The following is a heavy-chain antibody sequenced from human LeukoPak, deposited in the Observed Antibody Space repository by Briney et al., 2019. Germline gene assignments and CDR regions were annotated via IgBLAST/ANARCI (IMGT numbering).Heavy chain of an antibody. CDR2: MCGTAGCT. Sequence: PGGSLRLSCQASGFTFYMYAMSWVRQAPGKGLEWVASMCGTAGCTFYPDSVKGRFTISRDNSKNVLYLRMNSLTAEDTAIYYCAKDRPNFHENSGHYYRRDGXXWGQGTLVT. CDR1: GFTFYMYA. CDR3: AKDRPNFHENSGHYYRRDGXX. J-gene: IGHJ5*02. V-gene: IGHV3-23*01. D-gene: IGHD3-22*01.